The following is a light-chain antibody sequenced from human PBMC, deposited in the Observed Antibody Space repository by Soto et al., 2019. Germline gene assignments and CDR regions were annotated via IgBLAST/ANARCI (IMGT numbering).Light chain of an antibody. V-gene: IGKV3-20*01. J-gene: IGKJ1*01. CDR1: QTISSNY. CDR2: GTS. Sequence: IVLTQSPGTLSVSPGERATLSCRASQTISSNYLAWYQQKPGQPPSLLIYGTSSRATGIPDRFSGSGSGTDFTLTISRLEPEDSAIYYCQQYGSWTFGQGTKVEI. CDR3: QQYGSWT.